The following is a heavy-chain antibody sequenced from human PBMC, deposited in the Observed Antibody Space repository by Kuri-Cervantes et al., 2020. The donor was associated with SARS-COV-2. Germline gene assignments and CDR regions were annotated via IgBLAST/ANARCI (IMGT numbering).Heavy chain of an antibody. Sequence: GESLKISCAASGFTFSSYWMHWVRQAPGKGLVWVSRINSDGSSTSYADSVKGRFTISRDNAKNTLYLQMNSLRAEDTAVYYCVKDSRVYYFDYWGQGTLVTVSS. CDR1: GFTFSSYW. V-gene: IGHV3-74*01. J-gene: IGHJ4*02. CDR3: VKDSRVYYFDY. CDR2: INSDGSST. D-gene: IGHD2/OR15-2a*01.